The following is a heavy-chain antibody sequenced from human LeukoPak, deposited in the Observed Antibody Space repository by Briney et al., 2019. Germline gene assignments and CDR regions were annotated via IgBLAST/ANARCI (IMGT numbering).Heavy chain of an antibody. Sequence: GGSLRLSCAASGFTFSSYAMSWIRQAPGKGLEWVSYISSSGSTIYYADSVKGRFTISRDNAKNSLYLQMNSLRAEDTAVYYCASITIFGVVTDQENWFDPWGQGTLVTVSS. V-gene: IGHV3-48*04. J-gene: IGHJ5*02. CDR1: GFTFSSYA. CDR3: ASITIFGVVTDQENWFDP. CDR2: ISSSGSTI. D-gene: IGHD3-3*01.